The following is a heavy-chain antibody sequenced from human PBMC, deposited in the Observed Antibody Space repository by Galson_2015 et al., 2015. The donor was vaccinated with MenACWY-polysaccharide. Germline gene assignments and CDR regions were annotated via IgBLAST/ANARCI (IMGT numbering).Heavy chain of an antibody. CDR3: AREGSRIVFHAFDS. CDR1: GPRFSNSG. V-gene: IGHV3-33*01. D-gene: IGHD2-2*01. CDR2: IQYDGSNK. Sequence: SLRLSCAASGPRFSNSGMHWVRQAPGKGLEWVAVIQYDGSNKVYAGSVKGRFTISRDNSKNTVFLEMNTLGVEDTAVYYCAREGSRIVFHAFDSWGQGTMVT. J-gene: IGHJ3*02.